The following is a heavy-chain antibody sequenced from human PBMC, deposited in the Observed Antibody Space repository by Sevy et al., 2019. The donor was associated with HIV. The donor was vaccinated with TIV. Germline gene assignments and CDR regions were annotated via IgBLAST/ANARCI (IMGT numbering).Heavy chain of an antibody. CDR3: ARDLGYESTGYLPLFDN. CDR2: ISYDGNIE. Sequence: GGSLRLSCAASGFTFSTHAMHWVRQAPGKGLEWVAIISYDGNIEYYPDSVKGRFTNSRDDSTNTRYLQMNSLRSEDTALYYCARDLGYESTGYLPLFDNWGQRTLVTVSS. J-gene: IGHJ4*02. V-gene: IGHV3-30-3*01. CDR1: GFTFSTHA. D-gene: IGHD3-22*01.